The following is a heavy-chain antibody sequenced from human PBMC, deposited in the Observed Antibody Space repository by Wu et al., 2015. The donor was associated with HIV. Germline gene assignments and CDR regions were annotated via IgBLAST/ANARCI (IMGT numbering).Heavy chain of an antibody. D-gene: IGHD3-10*01. Sequence: QVQLVQSGAEVKKPGASVKVSCKASGGTFSSYAISWVRQAPGQGLEWMGGIIPIFGTANYAQKFQGRVTITTDESTSTAYMELSSLRSEDTAVYYCARDGGITMVRGVSGGNWFDPWGQGTRGHRSPQ. CDR2: IIPIFGTA. J-gene: IGHJ5*02. CDR1: GGTFSSYA. CDR3: ARDGGITMVRGVSGGNWFDP. V-gene: IGHV1-69*01.